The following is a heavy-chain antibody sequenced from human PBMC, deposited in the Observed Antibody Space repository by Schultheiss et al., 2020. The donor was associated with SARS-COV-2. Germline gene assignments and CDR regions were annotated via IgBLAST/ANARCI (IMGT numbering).Heavy chain of an antibody. V-gene: IGHV3-33*01. J-gene: IGHJ5*02. Sequence: GGSLRLSCAASGFTFSSYGMHWVRQAPGKGLEWVAVIWYDGSNKYYADSVKGRFTISRDNSKNTLYLQMNSLRAEDTAVYYCAREGGSSSSGGWFDPWGQGTLVTVSS. D-gene: IGHD6-6*01. CDR2: IWYDGSNK. CDR1: GFTFSSYG. CDR3: AREGGSSSSGGWFDP.